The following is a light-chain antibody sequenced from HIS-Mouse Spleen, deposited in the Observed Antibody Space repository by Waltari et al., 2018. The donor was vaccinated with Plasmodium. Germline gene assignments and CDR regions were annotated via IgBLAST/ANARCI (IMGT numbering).Light chain of an antibody. V-gene: IGLV2-8*01. CDR2: EVS. Sequence: QSALTQPPSASGSPGQSVTISCTGTSSDVGGYNYVSWYQQHPGKDPTLLIYEVSKRPAGVPDRCYGSKTGNTASLTVSGLQADDEADYYCSSYAGSNNLVFGGGTKLTVL. CDR1: SSDVGGYNY. J-gene: IGLJ2*01. CDR3: SSYAGSNNLV.